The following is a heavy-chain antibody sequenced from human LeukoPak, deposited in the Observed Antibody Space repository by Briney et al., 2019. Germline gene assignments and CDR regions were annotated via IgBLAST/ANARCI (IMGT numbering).Heavy chain of an antibody. CDR1: GGSFSGYY. CDR2: INHSGST. J-gene: IGHJ6*02. CDR3: ARSYSCSSTSCYSYYYYGMDV. V-gene: IGHV4-34*01. D-gene: IGHD2-2*02. Sequence: PSETLSLTCAVYGGSFSGYYWSWIRQPPGKGLEWIGEINHSGSTNYNPSLKSRVTISVDTSKNQFSLKLSSVTAADTAVYYFARSYSCSSTSCYSYYYYGMDVWGQGTTVTVSS.